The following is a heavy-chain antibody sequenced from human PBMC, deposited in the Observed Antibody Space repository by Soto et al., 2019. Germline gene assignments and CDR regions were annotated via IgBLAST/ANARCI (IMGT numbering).Heavy chain of an antibody. V-gene: IGHV3-64D*08. J-gene: IGHJ3*02. CDR1: GFTFSSYA. Sequence: GGSLRLSCSASGFTFSSYAMHWVRQAPGKGLEYVSAISSNGGSTYYADSVKGRFTISRDNSKNTLYLQMSSLRAEDTAVYYCVKFLRNVLLWFGEDNDAFDIWGQGTMVTVSS. CDR2: ISSNGGST. CDR3: VKFLRNVLLWFGEDNDAFDI. D-gene: IGHD3-10*01.